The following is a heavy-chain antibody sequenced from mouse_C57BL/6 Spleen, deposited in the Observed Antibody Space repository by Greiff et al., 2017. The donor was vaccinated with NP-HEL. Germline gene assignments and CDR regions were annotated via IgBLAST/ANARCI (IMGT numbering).Heavy chain of an antibody. D-gene: IGHD2-5*01. CDR3: AREGAYYSNYFYWYFDV. J-gene: IGHJ1*03. CDR1: GFTFSDYY. Sequence: DGMLVESEGGLVQPGSSMKLSCTASGFTFSDYYMAWVRQVPEKGLEWVAKINYDGSRTYYLDYVKSRFIISRDNAKNIRYLQMSSLKSEDTATYYCAREGAYYSNYFYWYFDVWGTGTTVTVSS. V-gene: IGHV5-16*01. CDR2: INYDGSRT.